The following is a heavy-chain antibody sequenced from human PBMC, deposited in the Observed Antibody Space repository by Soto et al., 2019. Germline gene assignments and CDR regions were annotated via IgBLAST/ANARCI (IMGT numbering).Heavy chain of an antibody. D-gene: IGHD2-21*02. CDR3: ARDTPLPYGGNSYYYYGMDV. J-gene: IGHJ6*02. Sequence: SGGSLRLSCAASGFTFSDYYMSWIRQAPGKGLEWVSYISSSSSYTNYADSVKGQFTISRDNAKNSLYLQMNSLRAEDTAVYYCARDTPLPYGGNSYYYYGMDVWGQGTTVTVSS. CDR1: GFTFSDYY. V-gene: IGHV3-11*06. CDR2: ISSSSSYT.